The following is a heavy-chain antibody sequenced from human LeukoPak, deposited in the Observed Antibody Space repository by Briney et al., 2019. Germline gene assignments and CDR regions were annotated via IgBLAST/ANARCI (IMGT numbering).Heavy chain of an antibody. J-gene: IGHJ6*03. CDR3: ARVVIVLGGYYYYYMDV. V-gene: IGHV4-59*01. CDR2: IYYSGST. D-gene: IGHD2/OR15-2a*01. Sequence: SETLSLTCTVSGGSISSYYWSWIRQPPGKGLEWIGYIYYSGSTNYNSSLKSRVTISVDTSKNQFSLKLSSVTAADTAVYYCARVVIVLGGYYYYYMDVWGKGTTVTVSS. CDR1: GGSISSYY.